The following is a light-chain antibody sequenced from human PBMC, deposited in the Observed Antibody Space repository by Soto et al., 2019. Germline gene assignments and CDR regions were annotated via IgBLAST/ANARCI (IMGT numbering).Light chain of an antibody. Sequence: EIVLTQSPGTLSLSPGERATLSCRASQSVSSSYLAWYQQKPGQAPRLLIYGASSRATAIPDRFSGSGSGTDFTLTSSRLEPEDFAVYYCQQYGSSQTFGQGTKVEIK. J-gene: IGKJ1*01. V-gene: IGKV3-20*01. CDR1: QSVSSSY. CDR3: QQYGSSQT. CDR2: GAS.